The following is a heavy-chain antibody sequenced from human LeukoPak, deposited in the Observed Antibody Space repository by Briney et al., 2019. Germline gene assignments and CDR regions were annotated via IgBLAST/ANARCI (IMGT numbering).Heavy chain of an antibody. CDR2: ISSSSSTI. D-gene: IGHD3-22*01. J-gene: IGHJ4*02. CDR3: ARDRHKYNYDSGGYPPY. V-gene: IGHV3-48*01. Sequence: GGSLRLSCAASGFTFSSYSMLWVRQAPGKGLEWVSYISSSSSTICYADSVKGRFTISRDNAKNSLYLQMNTLRAEDTAVYYCARDRHKYNYDSGGYPPYWGQGTLVTVSS. CDR1: GFTFSSYS.